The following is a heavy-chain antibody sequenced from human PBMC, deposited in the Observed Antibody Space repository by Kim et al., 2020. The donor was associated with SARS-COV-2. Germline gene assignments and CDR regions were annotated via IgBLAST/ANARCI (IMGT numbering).Heavy chain of an antibody. CDR3: ARDGQTAAAGTYYYGMDV. CDR2: IWYDGSNK. J-gene: IGHJ6*01. D-gene: IGHD6-13*01. Sequence: GGSLRLSCAASGFTFSSYGMHWVRQAPGKGLEWVAFIWYDGSNKYYADSVKGRFTISRDNSKNTLHLQMNSLRAEDTAVYYCARDGQTAAAGTYYYGMDV. V-gene: IGHV3-33*01. CDR1: GFTFSSYG.